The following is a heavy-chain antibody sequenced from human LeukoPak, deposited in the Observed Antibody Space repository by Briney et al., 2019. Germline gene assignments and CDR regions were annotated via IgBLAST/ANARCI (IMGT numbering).Heavy chain of an antibody. D-gene: IGHD2-21*01. J-gene: IGHJ1*01. CDR3: AKDDKLAYCGGDCQH. CDR2: ITGSGGST. V-gene: IGHV3-23*01. Sequence: GGSLRLSCAASGFTFSSYWMSWVRQAPGKGLEWVSAITGSGGSTYYADSVKGRFTISRDNSKNTLYLQMNSLRAEDTAVYYCAKDDKLAYCGGDCQHWGQGTLVTVSS. CDR1: GFTFSSYW.